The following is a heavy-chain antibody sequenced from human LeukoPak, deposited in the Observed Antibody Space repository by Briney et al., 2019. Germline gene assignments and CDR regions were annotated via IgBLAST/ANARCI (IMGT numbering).Heavy chain of an antibody. Sequence: PGGSLRLSCEASGFTFRNYGMHWVRQAPGKGLDRVGVIWFDGSNRYYADSVKGRFTISRDNSKNTLHLQVNSVRAEDTAVYYCARDTSGYYDYWGQGALVTVSS. J-gene: IGHJ4*02. V-gene: IGHV3-33*01. CDR1: GFTFRNYG. CDR3: ARDTSGYYDY. CDR2: IWFDGSNR. D-gene: IGHD2-15*01.